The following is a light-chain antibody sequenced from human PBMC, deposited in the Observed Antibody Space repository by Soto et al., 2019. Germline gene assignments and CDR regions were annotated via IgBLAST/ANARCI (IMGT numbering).Light chain of an antibody. CDR2: AAF. J-gene: IGKJ1*01. CDR3: QQSYSKPWT. V-gene: IGKV1-39*01. Sequence: DIQMTQSPSSLSASVGDRVTITCRASQSISSYLNWYQQKPGKAPKLLIYAAFSLPSGVPSRFSGSGSGTDITLTISSLQPEDFATYYCQQSYSKPWTFGQGTKVEIK. CDR1: QSISSY.